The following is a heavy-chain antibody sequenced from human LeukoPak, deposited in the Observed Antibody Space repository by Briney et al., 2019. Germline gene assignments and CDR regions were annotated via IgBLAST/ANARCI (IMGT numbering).Heavy chain of an antibody. CDR1: GGSISSSSYY. CDR3: ARSPRRSSAPPAFDY. CDR2: IYHSGST. D-gene: IGHD6-6*01. V-gene: IGHV4-39*07. J-gene: IGHJ4*02. Sequence: PSETLSLTCTVSGGSISSSSYYWGWIRQPPGKGLEWIGYIYHSGSTYYNPSLKSRVTISVDRSKNQFSLKLSSVTAADTAVYYCARSPRRSSAPPAFDYWGQGTLVTVSS.